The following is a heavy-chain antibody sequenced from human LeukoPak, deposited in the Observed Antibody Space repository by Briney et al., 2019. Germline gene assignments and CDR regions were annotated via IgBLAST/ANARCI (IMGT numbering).Heavy chain of an antibody. J-gene: IGHJ3*02. V-gene: IGHV4-59*01. D-gene: IGHD3-9*01. CDR2: IYYSGST. Sequence: SETLSLTCAVYGGSFSGYYWSWIRQPPGKGLEWIGYIYYSGSTNYNPSLKSRVTISVDTSKNQFSLKLSSVTAADTAVYYCARDRGSHYDILTGYYRPGAFDIWGQGTMVTVSS. CDR3: ARDRGSHYDILTGYYRPGAFDI. CDR1: GGSFSGYY.